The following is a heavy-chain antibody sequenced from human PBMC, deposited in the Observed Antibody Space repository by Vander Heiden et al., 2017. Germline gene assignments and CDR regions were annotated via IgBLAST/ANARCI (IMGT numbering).Heavy chain of an antibody. V-gene: IGHV5-10-1*03. D-gene: IGHD1-26*01. Sequence: EVQLVPSGAEVKKPGESLQISCKGSGYTFRNYWINWVRQKPGKGLEWLGRIDPSDSYTNYSPSFQGHVTISVDNSISTAYLQWGSLKASDSGMYFCARLSANYYGTDWHFDLWGRGTLVTVSS. CDR2: IDPSDSYT. J-gene: IGHJ2*01. CDR3: ARLSANYYGTDWHFDL. CDR1: GYTFRNYW.